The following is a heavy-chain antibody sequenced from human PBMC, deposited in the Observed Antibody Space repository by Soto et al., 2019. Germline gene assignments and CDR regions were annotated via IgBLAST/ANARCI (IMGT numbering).Heavy chain of an antibody. CDR1: RFTFSTYE. CDR3: VRYCSSTLCNGVATRTFDY. J-gene: IGHJ4*02. CDR2: ISSGGDTV. D-gene: IGHD2-2*01. V-gene: IGHV3-48*03. Sequence: LRLSCAASRFTFSTYEMHWLRQAPGKGLEWVSYISSGGDTVHYADSVKGRFTISRDNTRNSLYLQMNSLRDEDTALYYCVRYCSSTLCNGVATRTFDYWGQGTLVTVSS.